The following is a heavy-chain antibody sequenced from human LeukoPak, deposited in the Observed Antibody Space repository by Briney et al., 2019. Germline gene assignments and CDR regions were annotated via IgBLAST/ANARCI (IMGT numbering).Heavy chain of an antibody. CDR1: GGSISSYY. V-gene: IGHV4-59*12. J-gene: IGHJ4*02. CDR2: IYYSGST. D-gene: IGHD4-23*01. Sequence: SETLSLTCTVSGGSISSYYWSWIRQPPGKGLEWIGYIYYSGSTNYNPSLKSRVTISVDTSKNQFSLKLSSVTAADTAVYCCARDPDYGGVLFDYWGQGTLVTVSS. CDR3: ARDPDYGGVLFDY.